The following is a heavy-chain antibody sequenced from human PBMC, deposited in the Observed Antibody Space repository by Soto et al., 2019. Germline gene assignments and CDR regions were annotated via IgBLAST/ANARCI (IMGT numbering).Heavy chain of an antibody. D-gene: IGHD4-4*01. J-gene: IGHJ4*02. CDR1: GGSFSDSA. CDR2: IIPMFAAT. V-gene: IGHV1-69*01. Sequence: QVQLAQSGAEVRSPGSSVKVSCRASGGSFSDSAFSWLRQAPGQGLEWVGGIIPMFAATKYAQRFQGRVSITADASTRTGYLALSSLTSDDSAVYFCARGGIVAVPAALSSYDDYTHYRFDSWGQGTLVSVS. CDR3: ARGGIVAVPAALSSYDDYTHYRFDS.